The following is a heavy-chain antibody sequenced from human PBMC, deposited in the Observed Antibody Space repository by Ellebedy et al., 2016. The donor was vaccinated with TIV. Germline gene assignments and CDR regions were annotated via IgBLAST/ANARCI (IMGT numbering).Heavy chain of an antibody. Sequence: SETLSLXXTVSGDPITSGGYHWTWIRQHPGKGLEWIGYIYYRGSTHYNPSLKSRLTISVDTSRNQFSLMLTSVTAADTAVYYCARGAIVGVPAASSDWFDPWGQGTLVTVSS. J-gene: IGHJ5*02. CDR3: ARGAIVGVPAASSDWFDP. CDR1: GDPITSGGYH. D-gene: IGHD2-2*01. CDR2: IYYRGST. V-gene: IGHV4-31*03.